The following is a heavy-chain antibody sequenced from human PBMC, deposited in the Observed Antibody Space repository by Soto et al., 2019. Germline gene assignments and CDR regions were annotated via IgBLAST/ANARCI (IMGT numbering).Heavy chain of an antibody. V-gene: IGHV1-2*04. CDR2: INPNSGGT. J-gene: IGHJ4*02. Sequence: ASVKVSCKASGYTFTGYYMHWVRQAPGQGLEWMGWINPNSGGTNYAQKFQGWVTMTRDTSISTAYMELSRLRSDDTAVYYCARLCCPETGNYYFDYWGQGTLVTVSS. CDR3: ARLCCPETGNYYFDY. CDR1: GYTFTGYY. D-gene: IGHD1-1*01.